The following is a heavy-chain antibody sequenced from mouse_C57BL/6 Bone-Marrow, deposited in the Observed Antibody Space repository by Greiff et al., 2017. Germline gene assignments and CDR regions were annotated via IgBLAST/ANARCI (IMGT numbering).Heavy chain of an antibody. CDR2: INPNNGGT. V-gene: IGHV1-26*01. CDR3: ARRGWLPAWFAY. Sequence: EVHLVESGPELVKPGASVKISCKASGYTFTDYYMNWVKQSHGKSLEWIGDINPNNGGTSYNQKFKGKATLTVDKSSSTAYMELRSLTSEDSAVYYCARRGWLPAWFAYWGQGTLVTVSA. J-gene: IGHJ3*01. D-gene: IGHD2-3*01. CDR1: GYTFTDYY.